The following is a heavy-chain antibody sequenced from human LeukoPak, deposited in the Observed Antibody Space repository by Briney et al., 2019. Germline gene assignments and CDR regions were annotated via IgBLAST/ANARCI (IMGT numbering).Heavy chain of an antibody. CDR1: GGTFSSYA. Sequence: GASVKVSCKASGGTFSSYAISWVRQAPGQGLEWMGGIIPIFGTANYAQKFQGRVTITADESTSTAYMELSSLRSEDTAVYYCARVPRYTGGGSWFDPWGQGTLVTVSS. CDR2: IIPIFGTA. J-gene: IGHJ5*02. D-gene: IGHD3-16*01. CDR3: ARVPRYTGGGSWFDP. V-gene: IGHV1-69*13.